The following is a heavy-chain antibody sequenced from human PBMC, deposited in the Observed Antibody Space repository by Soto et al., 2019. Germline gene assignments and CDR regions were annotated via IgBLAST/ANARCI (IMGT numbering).Heavy chain of an antibody. V-gene: IGHV3-33*01. CDR2: IWYDGSNK. J-gene: IGHJ4*02. D-gene: IGHD2-15*01. Sequence: PGGSLRLSCATSGFTFSSYGMHWVRQAPGKGLEWVAVIWYDGSNKYYGDSVKGRFTISRDNSKNTVYMQMNSLRAEDTAVYYCAGEYCSSGSCYHYFDYWGQGTLVTVSS. CDR1: GFTFSSYG. CDR3: AGEYCSSGSCYHYFDY.